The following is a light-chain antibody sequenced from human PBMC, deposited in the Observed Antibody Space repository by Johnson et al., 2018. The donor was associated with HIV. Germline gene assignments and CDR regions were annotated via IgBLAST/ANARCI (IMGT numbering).Light chain of an antibody. CDR3: GTWDSSITSYV. CDR2: DNN. J-gene: IGLJ1*01. CDR1: TSNIGKSY. V-gene: IGLV1-51*01. Sequence: QSVLTQPPSVSAAPGQKVTISCSGSTSNIGKSYVSWYQQLPGTAPKLLIYDNNKRPSGIPDRFSGSKSGTSATLGITGLQTGDEADYYCGTWDSSITSYVFGAGTKVTVL.